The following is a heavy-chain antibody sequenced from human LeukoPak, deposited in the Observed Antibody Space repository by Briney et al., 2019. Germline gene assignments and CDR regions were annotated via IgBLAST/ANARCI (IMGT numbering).Heavy chain of an antibody. CDR2: ISSSSTTI. Sequence: GGSLRLSCAASGFTFSNYNMNWVRQAPGKGLEWVSYISSSSTTISYADSAKGRFTISRDNAKNSLYLQMNSLRAEDTALYYCAKDIAVAGTFGGRFDYWGQGTLVTVSS. J-gene: IGHJ4*02. D-gene: IGHD6-19*01. CDR3: AKDIAVAGTFGGRFDY. V-gene: IGHV3-48*04. CDR1: GFTFSNYN.